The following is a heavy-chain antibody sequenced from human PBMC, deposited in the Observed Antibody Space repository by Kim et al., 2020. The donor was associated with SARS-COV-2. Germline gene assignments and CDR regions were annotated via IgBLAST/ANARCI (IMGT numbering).Heavy chain of an antibody. D-gene: IGHD6-19*01. CDR2: ISYDGSNK. V-gene: IGHV3-30*18. CDR3: AKAGGGIAVALDY. J-gene: IGHJ4*02. CDR1: GFTFSSYG. Sequence: GGSLRLSCAASGFTFSSYGMHWVRQAPGKGLEWVAVISYDGSNKYYADSVKGRFTISRDNSKNTLYLQMNSLRAEDTAVYYCAKAGGGIAVALDYWGQGTLVTVSS.